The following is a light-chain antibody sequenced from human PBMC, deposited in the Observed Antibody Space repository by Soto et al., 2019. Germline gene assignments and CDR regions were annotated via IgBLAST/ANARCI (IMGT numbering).Light chain of an antibody. V-gene: IGKV3-11*01. J-gene: IGKJ3*01. CDR2: DSS. CDR1: QSVSSY. Sequence: EIVLTQHPATLFLSPGERATLSCSASQSVSSYLAWYQQKPGQAPRLLIYDSSNGATGIPARFSGSGSGTDLTLTISSLEPEAFAVYYCQQRSPWPRGTFGPGTNVEIK. CDR3: QQRSPWPRGT.